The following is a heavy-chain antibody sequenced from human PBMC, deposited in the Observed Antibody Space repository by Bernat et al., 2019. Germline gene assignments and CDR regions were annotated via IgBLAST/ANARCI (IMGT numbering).Heavy chain of an antibody. J-gene: IGHJ4*02. CDR3: ARGSRDSSGWELGY. D-gene: IGHD6-19*01. Sequence: EVQLVESGGGLVQPGGSLRLSCAASGFTFSSYDMHWVRQATGKGLEWVSAIGTAGDTYYPGSVKGRFTISRENAKNSLYLQMNSLRAGDTAVYYCARGSRDSSGWELGYWGQGTLVTVSS. V-gene: IGHV3-13*04. CDR1: GFTFSSYD. CDR2: IGTAGDT.